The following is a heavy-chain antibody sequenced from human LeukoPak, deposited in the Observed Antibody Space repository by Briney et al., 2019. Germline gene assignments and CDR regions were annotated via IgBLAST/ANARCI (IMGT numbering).Heavy chain of an antibody. J-gene: IGHJ4*02. V-gene: IGHV3-23*01. Sequence: GGSLRLSCAASGFTFSSYAMSWVRQAPGKGLEWVSAISGSGGSTYYADSVKGRFTISRDNSKNPLYLQMNSLRAEDTAVYYCAKDFYDSSGYYTRIFDYWGQGTLVTVSS. CDR3: AKDFYDSSGYYTRIFDY. CDR2: ISGSGGST. CDR1: GFTFSSYA. D-gene: IGHD3-22*01.